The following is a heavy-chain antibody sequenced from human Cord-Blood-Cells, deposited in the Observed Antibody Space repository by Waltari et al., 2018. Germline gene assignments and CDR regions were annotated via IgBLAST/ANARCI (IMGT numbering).Heavy chain of an antibody. Sequence: QVPLQPRGHGLAKQAQTLTLTYALTGERGPPNRAARISSRQSPSRGLACLGRTYYRSKLYNDYAVAVKSRITINPDTSKNHFSLKLNSVTPEDTAVYYCARAAAGTTGGAFDIWGQGTMVTVSS. J-gene: IGHJ3*02. D-gene: IGHD6-19*01. CDR3: ARAAAGTTGGAFDI. V-gene: IGHV6-1*01. CDR2: TYYRSKLYN. CDR1: GERGPPNRAA.